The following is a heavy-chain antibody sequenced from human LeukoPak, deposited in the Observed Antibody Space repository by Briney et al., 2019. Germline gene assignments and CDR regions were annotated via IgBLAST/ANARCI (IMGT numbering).Heavy chain of an antibody. J-gene: IGHJ4*02. CDR2: IRYDGNKK. D-gene: IGHD6-13*01. Sequence: GGSLRLSCAASGFTFSSYGMHWVRQAPGKGLEWVAFIRYDGNKKYYADSAKGRFTISRDNSKNTLYLQMNSLRAEDTAVYYCAKMGVYSSSGSSYWGQGTLVTVSS. CDR1: GFTFSSYG. V-gene: IGHV3-30*02. CDR3: AKMGVYSSSGSSY.